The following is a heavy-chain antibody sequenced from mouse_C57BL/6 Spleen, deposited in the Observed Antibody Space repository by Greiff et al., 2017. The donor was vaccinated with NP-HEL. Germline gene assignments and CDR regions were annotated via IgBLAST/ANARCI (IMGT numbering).Heavy chain of an antibody. V-gene: IGHV1-80*01. CDR3: ARSDYDYEWFAY. Sequence: VQLQQSGAELVKPGASVKISCKASGYAFSSYWMNWVKQRPGKGLEWIGQIYPGDGDTNYNGKFKGKATLTADKSSSTAYMQLSSLTSEDSAVYFCARSDYDYEWFAYWGQGTLVTVSA. CDR2: IYPGDGDT. D-gene: IGHD2-4*01. J-gene: IGHJ3*01. CDR1: GYAFSSYW.